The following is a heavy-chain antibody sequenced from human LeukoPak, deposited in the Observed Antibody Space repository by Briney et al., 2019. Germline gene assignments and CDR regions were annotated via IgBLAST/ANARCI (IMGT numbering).Heavy chain of an antibody. D-gene: IGHD5-18*01. CDR3: AKDSAMDI. CDR2: ITGSGGST. V-gene: IGHV3-23*01. J-gene: IGHJ3*02. Sequence: GALRLSCAASGFTFSSYAMSWVRQAPGKRLEWVSAITGSGGSTNYADPVKGRFTISRDNSKNTLYLQMNSLRAEDTAVYYCAKDSAMDIWGQGTMVTVSS. CDR1: GFTFSSYA.